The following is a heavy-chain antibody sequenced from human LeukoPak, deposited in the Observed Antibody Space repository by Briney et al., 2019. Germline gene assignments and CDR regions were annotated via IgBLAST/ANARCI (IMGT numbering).Heavy chain of an antibody. CDR3: ARDGGSDSYGSYYFDY. CDR1: GGSISSGGYY. V-gene: IGHV4-31*03. D-gene: IGHD5-18*01. CDR2: IYYSGST. J-gene: IGHJ4*02. Sequence: SETLSLTCTVSGGSISSGGYYWSLIRQHPGKGLEWIGYIYYSGSTYYNPSLKSRVTISVDTSKNQFSLKLSSVTAADTAVYYCARDGGSDSYGSYYFDYWGQGTLVTVSS.